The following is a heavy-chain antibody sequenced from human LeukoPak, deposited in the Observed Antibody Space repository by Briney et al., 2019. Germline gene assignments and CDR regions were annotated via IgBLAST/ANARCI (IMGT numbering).Heavy chain of an antibody. CDR1: GYTLTELS. CDR3: ATRPTGYGSGSYYWFDP. V-gene: IGHV1-24*01. J-gene: IGHJ5*02. D-gene: IGHD3-10*01. Sequence: GASVKVSCKVSGYTLTELSMHWVRQAPGKGLEWMGGFDPEDGETIYAQKFQGRVTMTEDTSTDTAYMELSSLRSEDTAVYYCATRPTGYGSGSYYWFDPWGQGTLVTVSS. CDR2: FDPEDGET.